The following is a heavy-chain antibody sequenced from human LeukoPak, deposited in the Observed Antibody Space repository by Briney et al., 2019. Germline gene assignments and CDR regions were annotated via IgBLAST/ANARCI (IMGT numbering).Heavy chain of an antibody. J-gene: IGHJ5*02. D-gene: IGHD2-2*01. CDR1: GGSIRSYY. CDR3: AGVVEVPAATGLWFDP. CDR2: IYYSGST. Sequence: SETLSLTCTVSGGSIRSYYWSWIRQPPGKGLEWIGYIYYSGSTNYNPSLKSRVTISEATSKNQFSLKLSSVTAEDTAVYYCAGVVEVPAATGLWFDPWGQGTLVTVSS. V-gene: IGHV4-59*01.